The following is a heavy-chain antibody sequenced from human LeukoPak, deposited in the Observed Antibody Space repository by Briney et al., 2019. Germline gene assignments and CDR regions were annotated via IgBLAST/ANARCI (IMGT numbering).Heavy chain of an antibody. J-gene: IGHJ4*02. CDR1: GFTFSSYG. V-gene: IGHV3-30*03. CDR2: ISYDGSNK. D-gene: IGHD1-26*01. CDR3: DSGVVASY. Sequence: GGSLRLSCAASGFTFSSYGMHWVRQAPGKGLEWVAVISYDGSNKYYADSVKGRFTISRDNSKNTLYLQMNSLRAEDTAVYYCDSGVVASYWGQGTLVTVSS.